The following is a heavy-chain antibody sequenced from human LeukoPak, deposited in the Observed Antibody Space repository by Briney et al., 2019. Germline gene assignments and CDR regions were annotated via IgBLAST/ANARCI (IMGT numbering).Heavy chain of an antibody. CDR3: ASSVMPAAAGSAFDI. V-gene: IGHV4-59*08. Sequence: SETLSLTCTVSGGSISSYYWSWIRQPPGKGLEWIGYIYYSGSTNYNPSLKSRVTISVDTSKNQFSLKLSSVTAADTAVYYCASSVMPAAAGSAFDIWGQGTMVTVSP. D-gene: IGHD6-13*01. CDR2: IYYSGST. CDR1: GGSISSYY. J-gene: IGHJ3*02.